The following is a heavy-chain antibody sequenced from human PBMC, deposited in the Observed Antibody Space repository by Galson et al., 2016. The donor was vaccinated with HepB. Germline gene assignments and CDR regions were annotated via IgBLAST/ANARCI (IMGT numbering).Heavy chain of an antibody. CDR1: GFTFSDYY. CDR3: ARARGRDTRDFDY. CDR2: ITSGSTI. V-gene: IGHV3-11*01. D-gene: IGHD3-16*02. J-gene: IGHJ4*02. Sequence: SLRLSCAASGFTFSDYYMSWIRQAPGKGLEWLSYITSGSTIYYADSVKGRFTISRDNAKNSLYLQMHSLGDEDTAVYYCARARGRDTRDFDYWGQGTLVTVSS.